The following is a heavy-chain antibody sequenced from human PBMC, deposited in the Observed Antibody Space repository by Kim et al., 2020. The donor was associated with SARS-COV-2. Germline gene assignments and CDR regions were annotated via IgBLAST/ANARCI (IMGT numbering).Heavy chain of an antibody. J-gene: IGHJ6*02. D-gene: IGHD6-6*01. V-gene: IGHV3-30*18. CDR1: GFTFSSYC. Sequence: GGSLRLSCAASGFTFSSYCMHWVRQAPGKGLEWVAVISYDGSNKYYADSVKGRFTISRDNSKNTLYLQMNSLRAEDTAVYYCAKVLGIAARVRNYGMDVWGQGTTVTVSS. CDR2: ISYDGSNK. CDR3: AKVLGIAARVRNYGMDV.